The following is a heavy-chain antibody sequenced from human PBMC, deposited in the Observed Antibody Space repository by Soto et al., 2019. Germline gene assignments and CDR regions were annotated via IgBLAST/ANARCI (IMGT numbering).Heavy chain of an antibody. CDR3: VRGVGLLIWFGELSEVGMDV. CDR1: GYTFTSFD. CDR2: RNPNSGNT. D-gene: IGHD3-10*01. Sequence: QVQLVQSGAEVKKPGASVKVSCKASGYTFTSFDSTWVRQATGQGLEWMGWRNPNSGNTAYAQKFQGRVAMTRNTSISTAYMELSSLRSEDTAVYYCVRGVGLLIWFGELSEVGMDVWGQGTTVTVSS. J-gene: IGHJ6*02. V-gene: IGHV1-8*01.